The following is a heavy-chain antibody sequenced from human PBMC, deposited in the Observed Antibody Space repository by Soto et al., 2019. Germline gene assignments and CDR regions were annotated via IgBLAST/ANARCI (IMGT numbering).Heavy chain of an antibody. CDR3: ARGAFCGGATGCRDMDV. J-gene: IGHJ6*02. Sequence: ASVKVSCKSSCYTLISHSITWVRQAPGQGLEWMGRISAYNGNTNYAQKLQGRVTMTTDTSTSTAYMELRSLRSDDTAVYYCARGAFCGGATGCRDMDVWHQGTTLTI. V-gene: IGHV1-18*01. CDR1: CYTLISHS. D-gene: IGHD2-21*01. CDR2: ISAYNGNT.